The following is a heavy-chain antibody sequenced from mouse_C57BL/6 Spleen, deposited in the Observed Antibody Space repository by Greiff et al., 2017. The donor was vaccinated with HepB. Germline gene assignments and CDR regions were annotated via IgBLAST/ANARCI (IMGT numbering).Heavy chain of an antibody. Sequence: QVQLQQPGAELVMPGASVKLSCKASGYTFTSYWMHWVKQRPGQGLEWIGEIDPSDSYTNYNQKFKGKSTLTVDKSSSTAYIQLSSLTSEDSAVYYCARWGTTVVAPYYFDYWGQGTTLTVSS. CDR2: IDPSDSYT. D-gene: IGHD1-1*01. V-gene: IGHV1-69*01. CDR1: GYTFTSYW. J-gene: IGHJ2*01. CDR3: ARWGTTVVAPYYFDY.